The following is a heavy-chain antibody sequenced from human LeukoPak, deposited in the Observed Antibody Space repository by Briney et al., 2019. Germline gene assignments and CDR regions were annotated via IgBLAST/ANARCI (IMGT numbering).Heavy chain of an antibody. J-gene: IGHJ4*02. CDR2: INPNSGGT. V-gene: IGHV1-2*02. CDR3: ARDYYDSSGYYTFLDY. Sequence: ASVKVSCKASGYTFTSYGISWVRQAPGQGLEWMGWINPNSGGTNYAQKFQGRVTMTRDTSISTAYMELSRLRSDDTAVYYCARDYYDSSGYYTFLDYWGQGTLVTVSS. D-gene: IGHD3-22*01. CDR1: GYTFTSYG.